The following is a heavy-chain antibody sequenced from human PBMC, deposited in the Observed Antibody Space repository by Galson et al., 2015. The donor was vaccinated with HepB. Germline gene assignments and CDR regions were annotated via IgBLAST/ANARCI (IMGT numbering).Heavy chain of an antibody. D-gene: IGHD2-15*01. V-gene: IGHV4-34*01. J-gene: IGHJ4*02. CDR3: ARILVAFDY. CDR2: INHSRST. CDR1: GGSFSGYY. Sequence: SETLSLTCTVYGGSFSGYYWTWIRQPPGKGLEWIGEINHSRSTNYNPSLKSRVTISVDTSKNQFSLKLSSVTAADTAVYYCARILVAFDYWGQGTLVTVSS.